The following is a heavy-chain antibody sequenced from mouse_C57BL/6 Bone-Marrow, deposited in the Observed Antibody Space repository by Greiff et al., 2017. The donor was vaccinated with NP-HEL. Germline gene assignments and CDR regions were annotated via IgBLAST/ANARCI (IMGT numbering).Heavy chain of an antibody. J-gene: IGHJ4*01. CDR2: INPNNGGT. D-gene: IGHD1-1*01. Sequence: EVKLQESGPELVKPGASVTIPCKASGYTFTDYNMDWVKQSHGKSLEWIGDINPNNGGTIYNQKFKGKATLTVDKSSSTAYMELRSLTSEDTAVYYCARRGSSHYAMDYWGQGTSVTVSS. V-gene: IGHV1-18*01. CDR3: ARRGSSHYAMDY. CDR1: GYTFTDYN.